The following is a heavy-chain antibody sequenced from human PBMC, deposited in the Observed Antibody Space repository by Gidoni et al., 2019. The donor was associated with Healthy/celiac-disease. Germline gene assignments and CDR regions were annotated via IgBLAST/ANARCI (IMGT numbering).Heavy chain of an antibody. J-gene: IGHJ6*02. V-gene: IGHV3-48*02. D-gene: IGHD1-7*01. CDR2: ISSSSSTI. CDR3: ARDKSLELYTIDYYYGMDV. Sequence: EVQLVESGGGLVQPGGSLRLSCAASGFTFSSLSINWVRQAPGKGLEWVSYISSSSSTIYYADSVKGRFTISRDNAKNSLYLQMNSLRDEDTAVYYCARDKSLELYTIDYYYGMDVWGQGTTVTVSS. CDR1: GFTFSSLS.